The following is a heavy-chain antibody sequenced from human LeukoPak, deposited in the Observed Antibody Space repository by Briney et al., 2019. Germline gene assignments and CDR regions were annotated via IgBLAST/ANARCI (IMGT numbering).Heavy chain of an antibody. Sequence: GGSLRLSCAASGFTFSHAWMTWVRHAPGKGLEWVGRIKSKTDGGTTDYAAPVKGRFTISRDDSKNTLYLQMNSLKIEDTAVYYCTTEDIVVVVGAYDPWGQGTLVTVYS. D-gene: IGHD2-15*01. J-gene: IGHJ5*02. CDR2: IKSKTDGGTT. V-gene: IGHV3-15*01. CDR3: TTEDIVVVVGAYDP. CDR1: GFTFSHAW.